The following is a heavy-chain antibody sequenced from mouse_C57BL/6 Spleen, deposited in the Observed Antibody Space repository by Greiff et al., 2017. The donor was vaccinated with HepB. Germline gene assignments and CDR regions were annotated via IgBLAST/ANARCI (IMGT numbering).Heavy chain of an antibody. V-gene: IGHV2-9*01. Sequence: VKLMESGPGLVAPSQSLSITCTVSGFSLTSYGVDWVRQPPGKGLEWLGVIWGGGSTNNNSALMSRLSISKDNSKSQVFLKMNSLQTDDTAMYYCAKHGDYYGRSPYWYFEVWGTGTTVTVSS. J-gene: IGHJ1*03. D-gene: IGHD1-1*01. CDR2: IWGGGST. CDR3: AKHGDYYGRSPYWYFEV. CDR1: GFSLTSYG.